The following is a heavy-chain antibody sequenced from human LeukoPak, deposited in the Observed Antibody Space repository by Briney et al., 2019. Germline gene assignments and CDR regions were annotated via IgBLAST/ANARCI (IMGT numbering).Heavy chain of an antibody. V-gene: IGHV1-18*01. D-gene: IGHD5-18*01. J-gene: IGHJ5*02. CDR3: ARAPRGYSYGGWFDP. Sequence: SVKVSCKASGYTFTSYGISWVRQGPGQGVEWMGWISAYNGNTNYAQKLQGRVTMTTDTSTSTAYMELRSLRSDDTAVYYCARAPRGYSYGGWFDPWGQGTLVTVSS. CDR2: ISAYNGNT. CDR1: GYTFTSYG.